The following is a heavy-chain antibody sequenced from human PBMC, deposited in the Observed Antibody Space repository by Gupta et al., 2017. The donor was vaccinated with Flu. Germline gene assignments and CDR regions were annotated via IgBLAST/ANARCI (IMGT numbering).Heavy chain of an antibody. CDR1: GGSISSSSYY. J-gene: IGHJ5*02. CDR3: ARQSGSREVFWFDP. Sequence: QLQLQESGPGLVKPSETLSLTCTASGGSISSSSYYWGWIRQPPGKGLEWIGSIYYSGSTYYNPARKSRVTISVDTSKNQFSLKLSSVTAADTAVYYCARQSGSREVFWFDPWGQGTLVTVSS. D-gene: IGHD6-13*01. V-gene: IGHV4-39*01. CDR2: IYYSGST.